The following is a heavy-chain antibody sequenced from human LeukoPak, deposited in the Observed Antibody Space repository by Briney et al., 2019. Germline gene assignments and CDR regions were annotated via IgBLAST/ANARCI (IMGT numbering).Heavy chain of an antibody. V-gene: IGHV1-24*01. CDR1: GYTLTELS. Sequence: ASVKVSCKVSGYTLTELSMHWVRQAPGKGLEWMGGFDPEDGETIYAQKFQGRVTMTTDTSTSTAYMGLRSLRSDDTAVYYCARAMVRGVIISANWFDPWGQGTLVTVSS. J-gene: IGHJ5*02. CDR3: ARAMVRGVIISANWFDP. CDR2: FDPEDGET. D-gene: IGHD3-10*01.